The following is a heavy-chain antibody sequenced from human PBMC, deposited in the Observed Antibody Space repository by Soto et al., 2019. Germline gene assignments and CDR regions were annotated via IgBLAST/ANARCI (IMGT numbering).Heavy chain of an antibody. Sequence: PGGSLRLSCAASGFTFSSYSMNWVRQAPGKGLEWVSYISSSSSTIYYADSVKGRFTISSDNAKNSLYLQMNSLRDEDTAVYYCARDVTRTGSSGWKYYYGMDVWGQGTTVTVSS. CDR2: ISSSSSTI. J-gene: IGHJ6*02. V-gene: IGHV3-48*02. CDR1: GFTFSSYS. D-gene: IGHD6-19*01. CDR3: ARDVTRTGSSGWKYYYGMDV.